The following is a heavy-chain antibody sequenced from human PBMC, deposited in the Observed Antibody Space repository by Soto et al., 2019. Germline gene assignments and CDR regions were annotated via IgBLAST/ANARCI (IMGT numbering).Heavy chain of an antibody. D-gene: IGHD6-19*01. Sequence: GGSLRLSCAASGFTFSSYGMHWVRQAPGKGLEWVAVIWYDGSNKYYADSVKGRFTISRDNSKNTLYLQMNSLRAEDRAVYYCAGAPESQWLVEYYYYYGMDVWGQGTTVTVSS. CDR2: IWYDGSNK. J-gene: IGHJ6*02. CDR1: GFTFSSYG. V-gene: IGHV3-33*01. CDR3: AGAPESQWLVEYYYYYGMDV.